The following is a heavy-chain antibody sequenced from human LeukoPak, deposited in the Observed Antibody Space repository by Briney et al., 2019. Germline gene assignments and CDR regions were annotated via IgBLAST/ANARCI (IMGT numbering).Heavy chain of an antibody. D-gene: IGHD4-17*01. V-gene: IGHV3-21*01. CDR3: ARVLNNDSGDYAQFYYYYGMDV. Sequence: GGSLRLSCAASGFTFSSYSMNWVRQAPGKGLEWVSSISSSSSYIYYADSVEGRFTISRDNAKNSLYLQMNSLRAEDTAVYYCARVLNNDSGDYAQFYYYYGMDVWGQGTTVTVSS. CDR1: GFTFSSYS. CDR2: ISSSSSYI. J-gene: IGHJ6*02.